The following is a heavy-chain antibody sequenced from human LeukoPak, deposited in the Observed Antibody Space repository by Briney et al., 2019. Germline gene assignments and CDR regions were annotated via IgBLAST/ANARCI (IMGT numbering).Heavy chain of an antibody. CDR1: DYSISSAYY. Sequence: KPSETLSLTCAVSDYSISSAYYWGWIRQPPGKGLEWIGSIYHSGSTDYNPSLKSRVTISVDTSKNQFSLKLRSVTAADTAVYYCARGDLRGDYWGQGVLVTVSS. D-gene: IGHD3-10*01. V-gene: IGHV4-38-2*01. CDR3: ARGDLRGDY. CDR2: IYHSGST. J-gene: IGHJ4*02.